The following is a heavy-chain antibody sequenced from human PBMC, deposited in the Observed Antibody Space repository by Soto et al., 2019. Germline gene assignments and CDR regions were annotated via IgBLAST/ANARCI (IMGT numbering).Heavy chain of an antibody. CDR2: IIPIFGTA. D-gene: IGHD2-2*01. CDR1: GGTFSSYA. Sequence: QAQLVQSGAEVKKPGSSVKVSCKASGGTFSSYAISWVRQAPGQGLEWMGGIIPIFGTANYAQKFQGRVTITADESTSTAYMELSSLRSEDTAVYYCARAVDIVVVPAENYYYGMDVWDQGTTVTVSS. CDR3: ARAVDIVVVPAENYYYGMDV. J-gene: IGHJ6*02. V-gene: IGHV1-69*01.